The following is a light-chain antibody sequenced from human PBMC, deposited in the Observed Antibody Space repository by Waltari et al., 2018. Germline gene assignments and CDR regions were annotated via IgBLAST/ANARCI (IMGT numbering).Light chain of an antibody. CDR1: KLGDKY. CDR3: QAWDSRTVA. V-gene: IGLV3-1*01. CDR2: RDN. Sequence: SYELTQPPSMSVSPGQTATITCSGAKLGDKYASWYQQKAGQSPVLVIYRDNRRPSGIPERFSGSNSGNRATLTISGAQALDEDDYYCQAWDSRTVAFGGGTKVTVL. J-gene: IGLJ2*01.